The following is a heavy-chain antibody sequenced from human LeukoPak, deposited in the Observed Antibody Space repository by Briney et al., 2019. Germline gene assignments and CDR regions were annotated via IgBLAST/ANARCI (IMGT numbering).Heavy chain of an antibody. V-gene: IGHV1-2*02. CDR1: GYTFTGYY. Sequence: RASVKVSCKASGYTFTGYYIHWVRQAPGQGLEWMGWINPNSGGTNYAQKFQGRVTMTRDTSTSTAYMDLSRLRSDDTAVYYCARSGLYAEYHQHWGQGTLVTVSS. CDR3: ARSGLYAEYHQH. D-gene: IGHD2-2*01. CDR2: INPNSGGT. J-gene: IGHJ1*01.